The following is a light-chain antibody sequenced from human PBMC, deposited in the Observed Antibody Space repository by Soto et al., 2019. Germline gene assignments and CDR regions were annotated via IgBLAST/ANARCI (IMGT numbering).Light chain of an antibody. CDR2: KVS. J-gene: IGKJ2*03. V-gene: IGKV2-30*01. CDR3: MQGTHWPYS. Sequence: DVVMTQSPLSLPVTLGQXAXISXXXXXSXXXXXXXXXXMSFQQKPGQSPRRLIYKVSNRDSGVPDRFSGSGSGTAFTLQISRVEAEDVGIYYCMQGTHWPYSFGLGTNLEIK. CDR1: XSXXXXXXXXX.